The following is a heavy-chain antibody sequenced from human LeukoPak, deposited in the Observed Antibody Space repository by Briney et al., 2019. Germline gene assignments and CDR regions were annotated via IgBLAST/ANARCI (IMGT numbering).Heavy chain of an antibody. Sequence: ASVKVSCKASGYFFIGFYIHWVRQAPGQGLEWMGWINPNNGDTNYAQTFQGRVTMTRDTSISTAYMELSWLRSDDTAVYYCARDRATYADGNFDSWGQGTLVTVSS. V-gene: IGHV1-2*02. CDR3: ARDRATYADGNFDS. CDR2: INPNNGDT. D-gene: IGHD3-16*01. J-gene: IGHJ4*02. CDR1: GYFFIGFY.